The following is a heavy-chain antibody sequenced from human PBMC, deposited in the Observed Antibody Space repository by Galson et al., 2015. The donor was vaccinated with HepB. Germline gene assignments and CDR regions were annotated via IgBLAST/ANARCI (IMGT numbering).Heavy chain of an antibody. CDR1: GFTFSGSA. D-gene: IGHD6-13*01. V-gene: IGHV3-73*01. CDR2: IRSKATNYAA. Sequence: SLRLSCAASGFTFSGSAIHWVRQASGRGPEWIGHIRSKATNYAASYVPSLKGRFTISRDDSKNMAYLHMRSLKTDDTAVYYCVRSGDFSGYSSRWGQGTLVT. CDR3: VRSGDFSGYSSR. J-gene: IGHJ4*02.